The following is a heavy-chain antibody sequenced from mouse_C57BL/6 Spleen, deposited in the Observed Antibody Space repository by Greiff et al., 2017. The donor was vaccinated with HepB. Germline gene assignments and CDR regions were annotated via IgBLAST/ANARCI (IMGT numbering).Heavy chain of an antibody. D-gene: IGHD2-1*01. CDR2: IDPSDSET. CDR3: ARNYGNYEDYAMDY. V-gene: IGHV1-52*01. J-gene: IGHJ4*01. Sequence: QVQLQQPGAELVRPGSSVKLSCKASGYTFTSYWMHWVKQRPIQGLEWIGNIDPSDSETHYNQKFKDKATLTVDKSSSTAYMQLSSLTSEDSAVYYCARNYGNYEDYAMDYWGQGTSVTVSS. CDR1: GYTFTSYW.